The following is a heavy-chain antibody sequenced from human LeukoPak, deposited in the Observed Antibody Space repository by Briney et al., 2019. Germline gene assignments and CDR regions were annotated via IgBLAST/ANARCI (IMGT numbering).Heavy chain of an antibody. Sequence: PSETLSLTCTVSGGSITSYFWSWIRQPPGKGLEWIGYIYHSGTTNYNPSLKSRVTISADTSKNQFSLKLSSMTAADTAVYYCAQKAPYSPAYSQHWGQGTLVTVSS. CDR1: GGSITSYF. CDR2: IYHSGTT. J-gene: IGHJ1*01. D-gene: IGHD2-15*01. CDR3: AQKAPYSPAYSQH. V-gene: IGHV4-59*01.